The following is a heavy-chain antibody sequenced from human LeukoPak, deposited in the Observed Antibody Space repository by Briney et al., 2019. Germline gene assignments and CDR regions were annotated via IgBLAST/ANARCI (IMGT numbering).Heavy chain of an antibody. CDR2: VSGGGGTT. CDR1: GFTFSSYA. D-gene: IGHD2-2*01. J-gene: IGHJ4*02. V-gene: IGHV3-23*01. Sequence: QPGGSLRLSCAASGFTFSSYAMSWVRQAPGKGLEWVSTVSGGGGTTYYAGSVKGRFTISRDNSKNTLFLQMNSLRAEDTAIYYCAKDMGYCSSATCYGLDYWGQGTLVTVSS. CDR3: AKDMGYCSSATCYGLDY.